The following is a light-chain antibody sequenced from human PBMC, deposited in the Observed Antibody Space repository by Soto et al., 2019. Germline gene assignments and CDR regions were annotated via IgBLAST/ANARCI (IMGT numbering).Light chain of an antibody. CDR1: SSNIGAGYD. V-gene: IGLV1-40*01. J-gene: IGLJ2*01. CDR2: GNS. Sequence: QSVLTQPPSVSGAPGQRVTISCTGSSSNIGAGYDVHWYQQLPGTAPKHLIYGNSNRPSGVPDRFSCSKSGTSASLAITGLQAEDEADYYCQSYDSSLSGYVVFGGGTKLTVL. CDR3: QSYDSSLSGYVV.